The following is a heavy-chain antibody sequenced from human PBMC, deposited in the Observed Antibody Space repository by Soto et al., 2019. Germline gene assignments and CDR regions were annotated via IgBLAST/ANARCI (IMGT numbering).Heavy chain of an antibody. CDR3: AKMDRITIFGVVSIDY. J-gene: IGHJ4*02. CDR2: ISGSGGIS. V-gene: IGHV3-23*01. Sequence: GGSLRLSCVVSGFTFSNYAMNWVRQAPGKGLEWVSVISGSGGISYYADSVKGRFTISRDNSKNALYLQLNSLTAEDTAVYYCAKMDRITIFGVVSIDYWGQGTLVTVSS. CDR1: GFTFSNYA. D-gene: IGHD3-3*01.